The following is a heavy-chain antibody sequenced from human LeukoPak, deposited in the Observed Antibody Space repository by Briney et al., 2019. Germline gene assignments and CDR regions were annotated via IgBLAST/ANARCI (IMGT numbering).Heavy chain of an antibody. Sequence: SSETLSLTCTVSGGSISSGGYYWSWIRQPPGKGLEWIGYIYHSGSTYYNPSLKSRVTISVDRSKNQFSLKLRSVTAADTAVYYCARVEQLVRWFAPWGQGTLVPVSS. CDR3: ARVEQLVRWFAP. CDR2: IYHSGST. D-gene: IGHD6-6*01. V-gene: IGHV4-30-2*01. J-gene: IGHJ5*02. CDR1: GGSISSGGYY.